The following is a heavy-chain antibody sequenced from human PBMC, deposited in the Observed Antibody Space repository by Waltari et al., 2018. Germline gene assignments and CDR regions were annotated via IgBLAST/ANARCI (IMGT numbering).Heavy chain of an antibody. CDR3: TTDRFLEWDGGFDY. D-gene: IGHD3-3*01. CDR1: GFTVSNAW. J-gene: IGHJ4*02. Sequence: EVQLVESGGGLVKPGGSLRLSCAASGFTVSNAWMSWVRQAPGKGLEWVGRIKSKTEGGTTDYAAPVKGRFTISRDDSKNTLYLQMNSLKTEDTAVYYCTTDRFLEWDGGFDYWGQGTLVTVSS. CDR2: IKSKTEGGTT. V-gene: IGHV3-15*01.